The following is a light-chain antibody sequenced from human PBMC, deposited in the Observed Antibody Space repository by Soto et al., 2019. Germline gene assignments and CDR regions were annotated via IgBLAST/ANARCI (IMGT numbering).Light chain of an antibody. CDR3: AAWDASLNGYV. V-gene: IGLV1-44*01. CDR2: SNN. CDR1: SSNIGSNT. J-gene: IGLJ1*01. Sequence: QSVLTQPPSASGTPGQRVTISCSGSSSNIGSNTVNWYQQLPGTAPKLLIYSNNQRPSGGPDRFSRSKSGTSASLAISGLQSEDEAAYYCAAWDASLNGYVFGTGTKGTVL.